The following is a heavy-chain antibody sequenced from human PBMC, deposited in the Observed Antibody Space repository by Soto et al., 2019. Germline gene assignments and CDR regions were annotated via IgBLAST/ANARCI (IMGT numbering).Heavy chain of an antibody. Sequence: SVKVSCKASGGTFSSYTISWVRQAPGQGLEWMGRIIPILGIANYAQKFQGRVTITADKSTSTAYMELSSLRSEDTAVYYCARDNTVTTWYFQHWGQGILVTVSS. CDR1: GGTFSSYT. V-gene: IGHV1-69*04. CDR3: ARDNTVTTWYFQH. J-gene: IGHJ1*01. D-gene: IGHD4-17*01. CDR2: IIPILGIA.